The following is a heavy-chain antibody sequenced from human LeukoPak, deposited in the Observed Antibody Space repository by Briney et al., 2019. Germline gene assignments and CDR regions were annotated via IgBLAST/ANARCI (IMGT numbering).Heavy chain of an antibody. Sequence: GGSLRLSCAASGFTLSSYGMHWVRQAPGKGLEWVAFIRYDGSNKYYADSVKGRFTISRDNSKNTLYLQMNSLRAEDTAVYYCAREGGGYYYYYMDAWGKGTTVTVSS. D-gene: IGHD3-10*01. CDR3: AREGGGYYYYYMDA. V-gene: IGHV3-30*02. CDR1: GFTLSSYG. CDR2: IRYDGSNK. J-gene: IGHJ6*03.